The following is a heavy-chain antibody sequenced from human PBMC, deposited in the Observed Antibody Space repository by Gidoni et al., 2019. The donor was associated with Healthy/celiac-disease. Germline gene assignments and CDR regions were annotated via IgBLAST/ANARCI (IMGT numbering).Heavy chain of an antibody. J-gene: IGHJ4*02. Sequence: QVQLQQWGAGLLKPSETLSLTCAVYGGSFSGYYWRWIRQPPGKGLEWIGEINHSGSTNYNPSLKSRVTISVDTSKNQFSLKLSSVTAADTAVYYCARKRSLRYFGPTPPYFDYWGQGTLVTVSS. CDR1: GGSFSGYY. V-gene: IGHV4-34*01. CDR2: INHSGST. CDR3: ARKRSLRYFGPTPPYFDY. D-gene: IGHD3-9*01.